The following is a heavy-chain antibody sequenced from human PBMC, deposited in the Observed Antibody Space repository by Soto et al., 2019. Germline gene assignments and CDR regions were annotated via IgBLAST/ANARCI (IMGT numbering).Heavy chain of an antibody. J-gene: IGHJ4*02. V-gene: IGHV4-39*01. CDR2: IYYSGST. Sequence: QLQLQESGPGLVKPSETLSLTCTVSGGSISSSSYYWGWIRQPPGKGLEWIGSIYYSGSTYYNPSLKSRVTISVDTSKNQFSLKLSSVTAADTAVYYCARHSRRGSFLVDYWGQGTLVTVSS. CDR1: GGSISSSSYY. CDR3: ARHSRRGSFLVDY. D-gene: IGHD1-26*01.